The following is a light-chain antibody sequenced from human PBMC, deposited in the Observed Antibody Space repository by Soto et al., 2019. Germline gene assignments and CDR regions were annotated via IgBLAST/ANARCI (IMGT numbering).Light chain of an antibody. CDR2: GAS. CDR3: QQYDSSPKT. CDR1: QSVSSSY. J-gene: IGKJ1*01. V-gene: IGKV3-20*01. Sequence: IVLTQSPGTLSLSPGERATLSCRASQSVSSSYLAWYQQKPGQAPRLLIYGASSRATGIPDRVSGSGSGTDVTLTISRLETEDFAVYYCQQYDSSPKTFGQGTKVDIK.